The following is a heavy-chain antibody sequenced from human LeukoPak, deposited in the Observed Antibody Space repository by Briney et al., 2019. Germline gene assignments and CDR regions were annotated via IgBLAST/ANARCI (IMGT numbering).Heavy chain of an antibody. Sequence: ASVKVSCKASGYTFTGYYMHWVRQAPGQGLEWMGWINPNSGGTNYAQKFQGRVTMTRDTSISTAYMELSRLRSDDTAVYYCARAERQWLVQLYYYYYYMDVWGKGTTVTVSS. CDR1: GYTFTGYY. D-gene: IGHD6-19*01. CDR2: INPNSGGT. J-gene: IGHJ6*03. CDR3: ARAERQWLVQLYYYYYYMDV. V-gene: IGHV1-2*02.